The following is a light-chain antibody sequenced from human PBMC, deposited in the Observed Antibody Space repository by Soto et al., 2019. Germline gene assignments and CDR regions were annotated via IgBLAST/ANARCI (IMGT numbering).Light chain of an antibody. CDR2: DTT. V-gene: IGLV7-46*01. Sequence: QAVVTQEPSLTVSPGGTVTLTCGSSTGAVTSGHFPNWFQQKPGQAPRTLIYDTTNTHSWTPARFSGSLLGDKAALTLSGAQPEDGDEYYCLLSYSGVRVFGGGTKLTVL. J-gene: IGLJ2*01. CDR3: LLSYSGVRV. CDR1: TGAVTSGHF.